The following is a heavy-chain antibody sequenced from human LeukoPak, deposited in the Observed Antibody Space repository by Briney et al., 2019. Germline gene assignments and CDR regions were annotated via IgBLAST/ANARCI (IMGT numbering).Heavy chain of an antibody. CDR1: GFSFSNYW. V-gene: IGHV3-7*04. CDR3: ARALDV. CDR2: IKQDGSEK. Sequence: PGGSLRLSCAASGFSFSNYWLHWVRQAPGKGLEWVANIKQDGSEKNYVDSVKGRFTISRDNAKNSLYLQMNSLRAEDTAVYCCARALDVWGQGTTVTVSS. J-gene: IGHJ6*02.